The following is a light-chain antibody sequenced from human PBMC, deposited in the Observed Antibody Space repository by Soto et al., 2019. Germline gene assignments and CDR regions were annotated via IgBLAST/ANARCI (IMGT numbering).Light chain of an antibody. J-gene: IGKJ5*01. V-gene: IGKV3-20*01. CDR2: GES. CDR1: QSVSSN. CDR3: QQYGTSIT. Sequence: EIVMTQSPATLSVSQGERATLSCRASQSVSSNLAWYQHKPGQDPRLLIYGESSRATGIPDRFSGSGSGTDFTLTISRLEPEDFAVYYCQQYGTSITFGQGTRLEI.